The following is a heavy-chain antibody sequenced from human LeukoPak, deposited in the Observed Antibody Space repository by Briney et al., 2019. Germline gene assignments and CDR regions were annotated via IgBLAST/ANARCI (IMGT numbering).Heavy chain of an antibody. V-gene: IGHV4-34*01. J-gene: IGHJ3*02. CDR3: AKSNGYGLVDI. Sequence: SETLSLTCAVYGGSFSGYYWSWIRQPPGKGLEWIGEINHSGSTNYSPSLKSRVAISLDTSRNQFSLKLNSVTAADTAVYYCAKSNGYGLVDIWGQGTMVTVSS. CDR1: GGSFSGYY. CDR2: INHSGST. D-gene: IGHD3-10*01.